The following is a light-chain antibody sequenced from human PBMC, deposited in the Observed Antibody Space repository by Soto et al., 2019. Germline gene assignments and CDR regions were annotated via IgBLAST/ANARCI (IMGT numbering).Light chain of an antibody. CDR2: EVS. Sequence: QSVLTQPPSASGSPGQSVTISCTGTSSDVGGYNYVSWYQQHPGKAPKLMIYEVSKRPSGVPDRFSGSKSVNTASLTVSGLQAEDEADYYCSSYAGSTLVFGGGTQLTVL. V-gene: IGLV2-8*01. J-gene: IGLJ2*01. CDR1: SSDVGGYNY. CDR3: SSYAGSTLV.